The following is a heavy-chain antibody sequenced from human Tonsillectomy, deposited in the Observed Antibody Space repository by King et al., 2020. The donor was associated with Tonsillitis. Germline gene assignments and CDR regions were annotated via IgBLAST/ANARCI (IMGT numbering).Heavy chain of an antibody. Sequence: VQLVESGGGLVQPGGSLRLSCAASGFTLNSYWMHWVRQVPGKGLLWVSRINNDGRDTRYADSVKGRFTISRDNAKNTLYLQMNSLRAEETAVYYCAGEIGIDYYYMDVWGKGTTVTVSS. CDR3: AGEIGIDYYYMDV. CDR1: GFTLNSYW. CDR2: INNDGRDT. D-gene: IGHD2-21*01. J-gene: IGHJ6*03. V-gene: IGHV3-74*01.